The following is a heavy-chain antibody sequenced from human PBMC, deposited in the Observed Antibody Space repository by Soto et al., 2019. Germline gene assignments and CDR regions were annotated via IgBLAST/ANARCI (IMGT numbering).Heavy chain of an antibody. J-gene: IGHJ4*02. D-gene: IGHD1-1*01. V-gene: IGHV3-30*01. CDR2: ISFDKSTE. Sequence: GGSLRLSCAASGFTFSRFTMHWVRQAPGKGLEWVALISFDKSTEYYADSVKGRFTISRDNSRNTLYLQMNSLRVEDTALYYCARDPRETTYSFDYWGQGTLVTVSS. CDR1: GFTFSRFT. CDR3: ARDPRETTYSFDY.